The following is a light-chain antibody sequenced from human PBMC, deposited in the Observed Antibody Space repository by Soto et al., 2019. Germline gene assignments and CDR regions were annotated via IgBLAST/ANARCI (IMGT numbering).Light chain of an antibody. V-gene: IGLV4-60*03. CDR1: SGHSSYI. CDR2: LEGSGSY. J-gene: IGLJ2*01. Sequence: QSVLTQSSSASASLGSSVKLTCTLSSGHSSYIIAWHQQQPGKAPRYLMKLEGSGSYNKGSGVPDRFSGSSSGADRYLTISNLQSEDAADYYCETWGSNTVVFGGGTKLTVL. CDR3: ETWGSNTVV.